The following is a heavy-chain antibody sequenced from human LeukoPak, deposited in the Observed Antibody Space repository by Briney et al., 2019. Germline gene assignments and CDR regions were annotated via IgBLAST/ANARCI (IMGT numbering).Heavy chain of an antibody. J-gene: IGHJ4*02. CDR1: GFIFSSYA. CDR3: AKWRYSYGPGYFDY. V-gene: IGHV3-23*01. D-gene: IGHD5-18*01. Sequence: LSGGSLRLSCAASGFIFSSYAMSWVRQAPGKGLEWVSAISGSGGSTYYADSVKGRFTISRDNSKNTLYLQMNSLRAEDTAVYYCAKWRYSYGPGYFDYWGQGTLVTVSS. CDR2: ISGSGGST.